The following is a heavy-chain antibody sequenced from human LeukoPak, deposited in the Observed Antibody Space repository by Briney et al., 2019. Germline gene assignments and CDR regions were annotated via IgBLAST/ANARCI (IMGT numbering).Heavy chain of an antibody. D-gene: IGHD5-18*01. Sequence: KAGGSLRLSCAVSGLTFSSSWMDWVRQAPGKGLEWVASINPDGNKKYSADSVKGRFTISRDNAENSLYLQMNSLRVEGTAFYYCARDLAYSRLDYWGQGMLVTVSS. V-gene: IGHV3-7*01. J-gene: IGHJ4*02. CDR1: GLTFSSSW. CDR3: ARDLAYSRLDY. CDR2: INPDGNKK.